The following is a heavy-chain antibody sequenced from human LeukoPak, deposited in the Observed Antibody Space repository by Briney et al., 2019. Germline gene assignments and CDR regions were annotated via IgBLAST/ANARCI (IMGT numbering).Heavy chain of an antibody. D-gene: IGHD2-2*01. V-gene: IGHV4-34*01. CDR2: INHSGST. J-gene: IGHJ4*02. CDR1: GGSFSGYY. CDR3: ARASPLYCSSTSCHFEDI. Sequence: SETLSLTCAVYGGSFSGYYWSWIRRPPGKGLEWIGEINHSGSTNYNPSLKSRVTISVDTSKNQFSLKLSSVTAADTAVYYCARASPLYCSSTSCHFEDIWGQGTLDTVSS.